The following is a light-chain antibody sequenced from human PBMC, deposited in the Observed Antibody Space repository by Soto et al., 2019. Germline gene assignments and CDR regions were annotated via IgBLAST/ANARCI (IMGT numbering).Light chain of an antibody. V-gene: IGKV3-15*01. CDR3: QHYIKWPPT. J-gene: IGKJ1*01. CDR2: GAS. CDR1: QSVSNF. Sequence: EIVMTQSPATLSVSPGEGATLSCRASQSVSNFLAWYQQKPGQAPRLLIYGASTRATGIPARFSGGGSGTDFTLTISSLQSEDFAVYYCQHYIKWPPTFGQGTKVDIK.